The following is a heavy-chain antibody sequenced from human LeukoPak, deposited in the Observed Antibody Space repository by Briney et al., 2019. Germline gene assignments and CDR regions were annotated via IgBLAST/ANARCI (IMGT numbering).Heavy chain of an antibody. CDR3: ARSNYYDSSGYYVGFDY. Sequence: SETLSLTCTVSGGSISSHYWSWLRQPPGKGLEWIGYIYYSGSTNYNPSLKSRITISVDTSKNQFSLKLSSVTAADTAVYYCARSNYYDSSGYYVGFDYWGQGTLVTVSS. D-gene: IGHD3-22*01. V-gene: IGHV4-59*11. J-gene: IGHJ4*02. CDR2: IYYSGST. CDR1: GGSISSHY.